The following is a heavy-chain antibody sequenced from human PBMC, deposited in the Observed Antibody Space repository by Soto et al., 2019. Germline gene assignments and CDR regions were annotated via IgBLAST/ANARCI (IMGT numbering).Heavy chain of an antibody. CDR2: INPNSGGT. J-gene: IGHJ6*03. CDR3: ARDRNGGPPYYYYYMDV. V-gene: IGHV1-2*04. CDR1: GYTFTSYY. D-gene: IGHD1-1*01. Sequence: ASVKVSCKASGYTFTSYYMHWVRQAPGQGLEWMGWINPNSGGTNYAQKFQGWVTMTRDTSISTAYMELSRLRSDDTAVYYCARDRNGGPPYYYYYMDVWGKGTTVTVSS.